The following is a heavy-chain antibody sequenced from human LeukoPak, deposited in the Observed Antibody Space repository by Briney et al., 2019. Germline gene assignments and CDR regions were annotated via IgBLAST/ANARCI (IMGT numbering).Heavy chain of an antibody. J-gene: IGHJ4*02. CDR2: IYPGDSDT. Sequence: GESLKISCKGSGYSFTSYWIGWVRPMPGKGLEWMGIIYPGDSDTRYSPSFQGQVTISADKSISTAYLQWSSLKASDTAMYYCARPSTYDFWSGYPDYWGQGTLVTVSS. CDR3: ARPSTYDFWSGYPDY. V-gene: IGHV5-51*01. CDR1: GYSFTSYW. D-gene: IGHD3-3*01.